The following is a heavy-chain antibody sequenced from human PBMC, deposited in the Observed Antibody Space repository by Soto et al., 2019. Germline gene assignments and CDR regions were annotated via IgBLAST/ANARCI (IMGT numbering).Heavy chain of an antibody. V-gene: IGHV3-64D*06. CDR3: VPSRGAFDI. Sequence: XVSLRLSCSASGFTFSSYAMHWVRQAPGKELEYVSAISSNGGSTYYADSVKGRFTISRDNSKNTLYLQMSSLRAEDTAVYYCVPSRGAFDIWGQGTMVTVSS. J-gene: IGHJ3*02. CDR1: GFTFSSYA. CDR2: ISSNGGST.